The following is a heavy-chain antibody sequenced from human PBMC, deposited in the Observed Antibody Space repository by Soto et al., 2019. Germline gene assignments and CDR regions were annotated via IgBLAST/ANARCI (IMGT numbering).Heavy chain of an antibody. Sequence: GGSLRLSCAASGFTFSSYGMHWVRQAPGKGLEWVAVISYDGSNKYYADSVKGRFTISRDNSKNTLYLQMNSLRAEDTAVYYCARDRPYLGSAEAPPLDFDYWGQGTLVTVSS. D-gene: IGHD1-26*01. CDR3: ARDRPYLGSAEAPPLDFDY. J-gene: IGHJ4*02. CDR2: ISYDGSNK. V-gene: IGHV3-30*03. CDR1: GFTFSSYG.